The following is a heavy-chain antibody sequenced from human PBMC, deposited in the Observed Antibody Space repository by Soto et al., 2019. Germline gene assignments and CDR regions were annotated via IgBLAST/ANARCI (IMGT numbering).Heavy chain of an antibody. D-gene: IGHD3-22*01. Sequence: GGSLRLSCAASGFTFSSYWMSWVRQAPGKGLDWVANIKQDGSEKYYVDSVKGRFTISRDNAKNSLYLQMNSLRAEDTAIYYCARERTYYYESSGNGDTFDIWGQGTMVTVSS. CDR3: ARERTYYYESSGNGDTFDI. CDR2: IKQDGSEK. V-gene: IGHV3-7*01. J-gene: IGHJ3*02. CDR1: GFTFSSYW.